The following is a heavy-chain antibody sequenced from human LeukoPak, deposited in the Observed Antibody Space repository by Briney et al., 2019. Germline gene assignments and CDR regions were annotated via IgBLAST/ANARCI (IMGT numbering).Heavy chain of an antibody. CDR1: GYTINSYG. Sequence: ASVKVSCKTSGYTINSYGVTWVRQAPGQGLEWMGWISSHVGNTNYAQRFQGRVTMTKDTSTSTAYMELRSLRSDDTAVYYCSVSYFDASDYYDFWGQGTLVTVSS. CDR2: ISSHVGNT. V-gene: IGHV1-18*01. CDR3: SVSYFDASDYYDF. D-gene: IGHD3-22*01. J-gene: IGHJ4*02.